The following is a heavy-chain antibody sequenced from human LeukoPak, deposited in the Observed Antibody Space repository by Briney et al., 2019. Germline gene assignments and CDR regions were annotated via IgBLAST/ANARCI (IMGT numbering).Heavy chain of an antibody. D-gene: IGHD3-16*01. CDR1: GFTFSNYW. CDR3: ARDHVGGKYYYMDV. V-gene: IGHV3-7*01. J-gene: IGHJ6*03. CDR2: KKQDGSEK. Sequence: PGGSLRLSCVASGFTFSNYWLTGVRQAPGKGRECVANKKQDGSEKSYVDSVKGRFTISRDNTKNSVYLQMNSLRVEDTAVYYCARDHVGGKYYYMDVWGKGTTVTVSS.